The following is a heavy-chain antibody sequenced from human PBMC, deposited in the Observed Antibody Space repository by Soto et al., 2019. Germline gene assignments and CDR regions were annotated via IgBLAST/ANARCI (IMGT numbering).Heavy chain of an antibody. CDR2: INLSAGST. J-gene: IGHJ6*02. CDR1: GHTFTSYY. V-gene: IGHV1-46*01. D-gene: IGHD3-22*01. Sequence: ASVKVSCKASGHTFTSYYMHWVRQAPGQGLEWIGIINLSAGSTSYAQKFQGRVTITRDTSTSTVYMDMSSLRSEDTAVYYCASRDPDSSGFPYLYAMDVWGQGTTVTVSS. CDR3: ASRDPDSSGFPYLYAMDV.